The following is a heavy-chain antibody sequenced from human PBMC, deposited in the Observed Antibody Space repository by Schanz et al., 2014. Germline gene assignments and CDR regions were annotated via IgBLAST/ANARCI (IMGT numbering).Heavy chain of an antibody. CDR2: ISSTSTYL. Sequence: DVQLVESGGGLVKPGDSLSLSCAASGFTFSSYTMKWVRQAPGKGLEWVSSISSTSTYLYYADSVKGRFTISRDSARNSLYLQMSSLRAEDTAVYYCARGTPFLCDYWGQGTLVTVSS. V-gene: IGHV3-21*01. CDR3: ARGTPFLCDY. J-gene: IGHJ4*02. CDR1: GFTFSSYT. D-gene: IGHD3-16*01.